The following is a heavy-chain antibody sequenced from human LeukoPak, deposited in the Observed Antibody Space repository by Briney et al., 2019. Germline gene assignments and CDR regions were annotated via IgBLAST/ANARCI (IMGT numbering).Heavy chain of an antibody. CDR2: IYYSGSI. CDR1: GGSISTYY. CDR3: ARSRGYSYGTTFLDY. V-gene: IGHV4-59*08. Sequence: SETLSLTCTVSGGSISTYYWSWIRQPPGKGLEGIGYIYYSGSINYNPSLKSRVTISVDTSKNQFSLKLISVTAADTAVYYCARSRGYSYGTTFLDYWGQGTLVTVSS. J-gene: IGHJ4*02. D-gene: IGHD5-18*01.